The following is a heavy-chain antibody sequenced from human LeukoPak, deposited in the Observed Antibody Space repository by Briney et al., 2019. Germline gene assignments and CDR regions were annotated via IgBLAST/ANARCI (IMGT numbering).Heavy chain of an antibody. D-gene: IGHD2-21*02. J-gene: IGHJ4*02. CDR1: GGSISSGGYS. V-gene: IGHV4-30-2*01. CDR3: ARAGQCGGDCYYFDY. CDR2: IYHSGST. Sequence: PSETLSLTCAVSGGSISSGGYSWSWIRQPPGKGLEWIGYIYHSGSTYYNPSLESRVTISVDRSKNQFSLKLSSVTAADTAVYYCARAGQCGGDCYYFDYWGQGTLVTVSS.